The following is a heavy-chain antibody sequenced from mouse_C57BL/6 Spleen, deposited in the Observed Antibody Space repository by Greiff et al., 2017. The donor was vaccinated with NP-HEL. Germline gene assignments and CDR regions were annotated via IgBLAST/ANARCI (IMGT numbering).Heavy chain of an antibody. Sequence: QVQLNESGPGLVQPSQSLSITCTVSGFSLTSYGVHWVRQSPGKGLEWLGVIWSGGSTDYNAAFISRLSISKDNSKSQVFFKMNSLQADDTAIYYCARNGELGLYYAMDYWGQGTSVTVSS. V-gene: IGHV2-2*01. CDR2: IWSGGST. D-gene: IGHD4-1*01. CDR3: ARNGELGLYYAMDY. CDR1: GFSLTSYG. J-gene: IGHJ4*01.